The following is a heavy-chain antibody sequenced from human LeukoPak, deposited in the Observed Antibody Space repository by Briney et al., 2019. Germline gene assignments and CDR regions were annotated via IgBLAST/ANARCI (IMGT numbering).Heavy chain of an antibody. J-gene: IGHJ4*02. CDR1: GFTFSSYS. CDR3: ARNRYYYDSSGGTRGDY. D-gene: IGHD3-22*01. CDR2: ISSSSYI. Sequence: GGSLRLSCAASGFTFSSYSMNWVRQAPGKGLEWVSSISSSSYIYYADSVKGRFIISRDNAKNSLYLQMNSLRAEDTAVYYCARNRYYYDSSGGTRGDYWGQGTLVTVSS. V-gene: IGHV3-21*01.